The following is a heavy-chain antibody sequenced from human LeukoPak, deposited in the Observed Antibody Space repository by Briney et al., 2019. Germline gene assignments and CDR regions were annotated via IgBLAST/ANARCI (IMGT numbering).Heavy chain of an antibody. Sequence: KPGGSLRLSCAASRFTFSDYYMSWIRQAPGKGLEWVSYISSSGSTIYYADSVKGRFTISRDNAKNSLFLQMNSLRAEDTAVYYCARLPAYCSSTSCYYDYWGQGTLVTVSS. J-gene: IGHJ4*02. CDR1: RFTFSDYY. CDR2: ISSSGSTI. CDR3: ARLPAYCSSTSCYYDY. V-gene: IGHV3-11*04. D-gene: IGHD2-2*01.